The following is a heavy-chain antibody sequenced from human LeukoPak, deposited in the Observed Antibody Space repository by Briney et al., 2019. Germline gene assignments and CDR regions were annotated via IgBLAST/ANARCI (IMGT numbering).Heavy chain of an antibody. CDR3: AGVSKSAAAGTVVDY. Sequence: AGSLRLSCAASGFSFNNNAMSWVRQAPGKGLESVSAINGGGDATEYADSVKGRFTISRDNSKKTLYLQMNSLRAEDTAVYYCAGVSKSAAAGTVVDYWGQGTLVTVSS. CDR2: INGGGDAT. CDR1: GFSFNNNA. D-gene: IGHD6-13*01. V-gene: IGHV3-23*01. J-gene: IGHJ4*02.